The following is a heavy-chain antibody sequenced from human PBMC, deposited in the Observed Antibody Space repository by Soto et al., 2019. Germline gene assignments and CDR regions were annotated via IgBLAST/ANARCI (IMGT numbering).Heavy chain of an antibody. CDR1: GFTFSSYW. Sequence: GGSLRLSCAASGFTFSSYWMHWVRQDPGKGLVWVSRINSDGSSTDYADSVKGRFSISRDNAKNTLDLQMNSLRAEDTAVYYCARASWGVIMDVWGQGTTVTVSS. V-gene: IGHV3-74*01. D-gene: IGHD3-16*01. J-gene: IGHJ6*02. CDR3: ARASWGVIMDV. CDR2: INSDGSST.